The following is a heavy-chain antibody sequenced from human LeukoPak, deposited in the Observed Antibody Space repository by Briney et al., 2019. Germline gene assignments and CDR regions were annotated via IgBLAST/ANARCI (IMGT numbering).Heavy chain of an antibody. Sequence: SETLFLTCTVSGGSISSYYWSWIRQPPGKGLEWIGYIYYSGSTNYNPSLKSRVTISVDTSKNQFSLKLSSVTAADTAVYYCARGHNGLFDYWGQGTLVTVSS. CDR1: GGSISSYY. CDR3: ARGHNGLFDY. CDR2: IYYSGST. V-gene: IGHV4-59*01. D-gene: IGHD2-8*01. J-gene: IGHJ4*02.